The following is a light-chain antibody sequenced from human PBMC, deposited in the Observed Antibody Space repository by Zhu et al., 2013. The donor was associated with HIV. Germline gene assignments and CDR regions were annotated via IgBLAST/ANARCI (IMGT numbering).Light chain of an antibody. Sequence: EIVLTQSPGTLSVSPGERATLSCRASQSVNSRHLAWYQQKPGQAPRLLIYGASNRATDIPDRFSGSGSGTDFTLTISSLEPEDFAVYYCQQYDSSPCSFGQGPSWRSN. CDR3: QQYDSSPCS. J-gene: IGKJ2*04. V-gene: IGKV3-20*01. CDR1: QSVNSRH. CDR2: GAS.